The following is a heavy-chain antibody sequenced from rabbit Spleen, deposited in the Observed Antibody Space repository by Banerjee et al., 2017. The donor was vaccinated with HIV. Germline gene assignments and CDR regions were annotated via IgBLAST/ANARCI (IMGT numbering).Heavy chain of an antibody. J-gene: IGHJ6*01. CDR1: GFSFSSSDY. V-gene: IGHV1S40*01. D-gene: IGHD1-1*01. CDR2: IAGSSSGFT. Sequence: QSLEESGGGLVQPEGSLALTCKASGFSFSSSDYICWVRQAPGKGLEWISCIAGSSSGFTYSATWAKGRFTIAKTSSTTVTLQMTRLTAADTATYFCARDTSSSFSSYGMDLWGPGPLVTVS. CDR3: ARDTSSSFSSYGMDL.